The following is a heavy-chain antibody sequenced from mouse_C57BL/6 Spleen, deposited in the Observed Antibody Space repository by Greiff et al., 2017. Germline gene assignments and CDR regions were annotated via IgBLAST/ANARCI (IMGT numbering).Heavy chain of an antibody. CDR3: ARAGDYDEGYYAMDY. CDR1: GFTFSSYT. V-gene: IGHV5-9*01. D-gene: IGHD2-4*01. J-gene: IGHJ4*01. Sequence: EVKLEESGGGLVKPGGSLKLSCAASGFTFSSYTMSWVRQTPEKRLEWVATISGGGGNTYYPDSVKGRFTISRDNAKNTLYLQMSSLRSEDTALYYCARAGDYDEGYYAMDYWGQGTSVTVSS. CDR2: ISGGGGNT.